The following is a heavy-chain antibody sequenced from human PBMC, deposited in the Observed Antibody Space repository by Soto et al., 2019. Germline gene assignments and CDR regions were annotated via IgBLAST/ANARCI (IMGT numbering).Heavy chain of an antibody. V-gene: IGHV3-33*01. Sequence: QVQLVESGGGVVQPGRSLRLSCAASGFTFSSYGMHWVRQAPGKGLEWVAVIWYDGSNKYYADSVKGRFTISRDNSKNTLYLQMNSLRAEDTAVYYCAREGASSGYYPGYWGQGTLVTVSS. D-gene: IGHD3-22*01. J-gene: IGHJ4*02. CDR1: GFTFSSYG. CDR2: IWYDGSNK. CDR3: AREGASSGYYPGY.